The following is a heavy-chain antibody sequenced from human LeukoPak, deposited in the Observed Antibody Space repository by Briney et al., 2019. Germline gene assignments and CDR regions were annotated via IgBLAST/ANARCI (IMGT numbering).Heavy chain of an antibody. CDR2: ISYDGSNK. Sequence: GGSLRLSCAASRFTLSSYGMHWVRQAPGKGLEWVAVISYDGSNKYYADSVKGRFTISRDNSKNTLYLQMNSLRAEDTAVYYCAKGNNIAAAVDYWGQGTLVTVSS. V-gene: IGHV3-30*18. CDR3: AKGNNIAAAVDY. D-gene: IGHD6-13*01. J-gene: IGHJ4*02. CDR1: RFTLSSYG.